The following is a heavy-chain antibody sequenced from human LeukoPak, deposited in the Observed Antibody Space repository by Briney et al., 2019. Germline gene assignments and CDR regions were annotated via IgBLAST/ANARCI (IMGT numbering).Heavy chain of an antibody. CDR2: INWNGGST. V-gene: IGHV3-20*04. D-gene: IGHD4-17*01. CDR1: GFTFSSYS. J-gene: IGHJ4*02. Sequence: GGSLRLSCAASGFTFSSYSMNWVRQAPGKGLEWVSGINWNGGSTGYADSVKGRFTISRDNAKNSLYLQMNSLRAEDTALYYCARARRGDYEGYFDYWGQGTLVTVSS. CDR3: ARARRGDYEGYFDY.